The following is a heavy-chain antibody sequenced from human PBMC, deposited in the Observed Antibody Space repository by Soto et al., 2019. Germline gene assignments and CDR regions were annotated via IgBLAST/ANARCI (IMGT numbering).Heavy chain of an antibody. Sequence: ASVKVSCKASGGTFSSYAISWVRQDPGQGLEWMGGIIPIFGIANYAQKFQGRVTITADKSTSTAYMELSSLGSEDTAVYYCARSNRDYYYGMDVWGQGTTVTVSS. D-gene: IGHD3-10*01. J-gene: IGHJ6*02. V-gene: IGHV1-69*10. CDR1: GGTFSSYA. CDR2: IIPIFGIA. CDR3: ARSNRDYYYGMDV.